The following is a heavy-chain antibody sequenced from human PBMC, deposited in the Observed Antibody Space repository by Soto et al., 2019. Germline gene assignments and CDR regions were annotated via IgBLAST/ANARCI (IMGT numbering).Heavy chain of an antibody. CDR3: ARDWPDTYCGGDCPLGYYYHGMDV. J-gene: IGHJ6*02. CDR2: INPTNGFT. D-gene: IGHD2-21*02. V-gene: IGHV1-46*02. Sequence: QVQLVQSGAELKKPGASVSLSCKASGFNFNTYYIHWVRQSPGEGLQWMGVINPTNGFTSYTQKFQGRVTMTADTSTTTVYLELSGLKSEDTAVYFCARDWPDTYCGGDCPLGYYYHGMDVWGQGTAVTVSS. CDR1: GFNFNTYY.